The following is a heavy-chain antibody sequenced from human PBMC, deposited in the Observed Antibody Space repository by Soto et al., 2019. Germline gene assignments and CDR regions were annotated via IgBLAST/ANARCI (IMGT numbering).Heavy chain of an antibody. D-gene: IGHD3-10*01. CDR3: ARGGGSGSMMDV. V-gene: IGHV4-34*01. J-gene: IGHJ6*02. Sequence: QVQLQQWGAGLLKPSETLSLTCAVYGGSFSGYYWSWISQPPGKGLEWIWEINHSGSTNYNPSLKSRVTISVDTSKNQFSLKLSSVTAADTAVYYCARGGGSGSMMDVWGQGTTVTVSS. CDR1: GGSFSGYY. CDR2: INHSGST.